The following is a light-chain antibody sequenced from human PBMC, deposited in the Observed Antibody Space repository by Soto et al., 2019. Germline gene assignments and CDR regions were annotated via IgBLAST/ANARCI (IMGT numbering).Light chain of an antibody. J-gene: IGLJ2*01. Sequence: SYELTQPPSVSVSPGQTASITCSGDKLGDKYACWYQQKPGQSPVLVIYQDSKRPSGIPERFSGSNSGNTATLTISGTQAMDEADYSCQAWDSSTLVFGGGTKVTVL. V-gene: IGLV3-1*01. CDR2: QDS. CDR1: KLGDKY. CDR3: QAWDSSTLV.